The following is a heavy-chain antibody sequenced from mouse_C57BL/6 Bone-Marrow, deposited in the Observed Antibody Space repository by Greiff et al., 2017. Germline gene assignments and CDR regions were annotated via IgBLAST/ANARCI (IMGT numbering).Heavy chain of an antibody. J-gene: IGHJ4*01. CDR2: INPYNGGT. CDR1: GYTFTDYY. CDR3: ARSTGVYYYAMDD. D-gene: IGHD4-1*01. V-gene: IGHV1-19*01. Sequence: EVQLQQSGPVLVKPGASVKMSCKASGYTFTDYYMNWVKQSHGKSLEWIGVINPYNGGTSYNQKFKGKATLTVDKSSSTAYMELNSLTSEDSAVYYCARSTGVYYYAMDDWGQGTSVTVSS.